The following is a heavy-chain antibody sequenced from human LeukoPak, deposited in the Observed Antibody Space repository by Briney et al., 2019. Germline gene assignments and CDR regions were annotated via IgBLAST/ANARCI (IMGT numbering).Heavy chain of an antibody. D-gene: IGHD3-22*01. CDR3: ARSSHYYDSSGHDY. CDR1: GGSIRRGDFY. J-gene: IGHJ4*02. Sequence: SQTLSLTCTVSGGSIRRGDFYWNWIRQPAGRGLEWIGRIYTTGSTNYSPSLKSLVSITVDASKNQFSLKLSSVTAADTAVYYCARSSHYYDSSGHDYWGQGTLVTVSS. CDR2: IYTTGST. V-gene: IGHV4-61*02.